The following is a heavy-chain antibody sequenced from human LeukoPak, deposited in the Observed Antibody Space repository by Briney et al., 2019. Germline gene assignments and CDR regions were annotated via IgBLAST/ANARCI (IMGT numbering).Heavy chain of an antibody. CDR2: INPNSGGT. J-gene: IGHJ5*02. CDR1: GYTFTDYY. Sequence: GASVKVSCKASGYTFTDYYIHWVRQAPGQGLEWMGWINPNSGGTNYAQNFQGRVTMTRDTSINTAYMELSRLRSDDTAVYYCARGVLAGYDSSGYPFYNRFDPWGQGTLVTVSS. V-gene: IGHV1-2*02. D-gene: IGHD3-22*01. CDR3: ARGVLAGYDSSGYPFYNRFDP.